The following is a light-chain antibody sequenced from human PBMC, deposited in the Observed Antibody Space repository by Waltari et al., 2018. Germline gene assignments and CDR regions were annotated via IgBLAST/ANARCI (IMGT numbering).Light chain of an antibody. CDR1: KLGDKY. Sequence: SYELTQPPSVSVSPGQTASITCPGDKLGDKYACWYQQKPGQSTVMVIDQGSKRPSGIPGRFSGSNSGNTATLTISGTQAMDEADYYCQAWDSSTVVFGGGTKLTVL. CDR2: QGS. CDR3: QAWDSSTVV. J-gene: IGLJ2*01. V-gene: IGLV3-1*01.